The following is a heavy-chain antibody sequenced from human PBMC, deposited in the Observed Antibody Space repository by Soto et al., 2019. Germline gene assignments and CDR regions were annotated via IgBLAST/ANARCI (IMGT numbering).Heavy chain of an antibody. D-gene: IGHD6-19*01. CDR3: ARGSSGWYYFDY. CDR1: GFTVSSNY. CDR2: IYSGGST. Sequence: GGCLRLSCAASGFTVSSNYMSWVRQDPEKGLEWVSVIYSGGSTYYADSVKGRFTISRHNSKNTLYLQTNSLRAEDTAVYYCARGSSGWYYFDYWGQGTLVTVSS. V-gene: IGHV3-53*04. J-gene: IGHJ4*02.